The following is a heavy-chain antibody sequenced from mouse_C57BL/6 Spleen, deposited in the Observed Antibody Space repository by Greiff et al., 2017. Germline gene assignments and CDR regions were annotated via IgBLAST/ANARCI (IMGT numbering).Heavy chain of an antibody. J-gene: IGHJ2*01. V-gene: IGHV5-4*03. CDR3: ARECYFDY. Sequence: DVKLVESGGGLVKPGGSLKLSCAASGFTFSSYAMSWVRQTPEKRLEWVATISDGGSYTYYPDNVKGRFTISRDNAKNNLYLQMSHLKSEDTAMYYWARECYFDYWGQGTTLTVSA. CDR1: GFTFSSYA. CDR2: ISDGGSYT.